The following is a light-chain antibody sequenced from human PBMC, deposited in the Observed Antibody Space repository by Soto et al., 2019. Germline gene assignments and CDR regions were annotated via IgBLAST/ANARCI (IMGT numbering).Light chain of an antibody. CDR3: QSYDRSLSGSV. J-gene: IGLJ2*01. CDR2: GNN. Sequence: QSALTQPPSVSGAPGQRVTISCTGSSSNIGAGYDVHWYHQFPGTAPKLLIYGNNNRPSGVPDRFSGSKSGASASLAITGLRAEDEADYYCQSYDRSLSGSVFGGGTKLTVL. CDR1: SSNIGAGYD. V-gene: IGLV1-40*01.